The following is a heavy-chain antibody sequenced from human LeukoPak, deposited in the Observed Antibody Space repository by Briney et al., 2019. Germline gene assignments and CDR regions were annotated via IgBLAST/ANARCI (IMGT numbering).Heavy chain of an antibody. D-gene: IGHD1-26*01. V-gene: IGHV3-48*01. CDR3: ATWDEENWFDT. CDR2: ISSSSSTI. CDR1: GFTFSSYS. J-gene: IGHJ5*02. Sequence: PGGSLRLSCAASGFTFSSYSMNWVRQAPGKGLEWVSYISSSSSTIDYADSVKGRFTISRDNAKNSLYLQMNSLRAEDTAVYYCATWDEENWFDTCGQGTLVTVSS.